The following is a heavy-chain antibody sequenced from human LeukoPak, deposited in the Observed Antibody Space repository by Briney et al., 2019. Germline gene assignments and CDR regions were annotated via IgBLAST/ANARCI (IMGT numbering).Heavy chain of an antibody. J-gene: IGHJ6*02. Sequence: SVKVSCKASGGTFSSYAISWVRQAPGQGLEWMGGIIPIFGTANYAQKFQGRVTITADESTSTAYMELSSLRSEDTAVYYCARESRITIFGVVINGMDVWGQGTTVTVSS. V-gene: IGHV1-69*13. D-gene: IGHD3-3*01. CDR1: GGTFSSYA. CDR2: IIPIFGTA. CDR3: ARESRITIFGVVINGMDV.